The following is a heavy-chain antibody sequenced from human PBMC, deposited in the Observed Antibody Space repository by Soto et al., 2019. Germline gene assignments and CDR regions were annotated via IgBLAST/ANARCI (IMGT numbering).Heavy chain of an antibody. V-gene: IGHV3-53*01. CDR1: GFIVSSNY. D-gene: IGHD2-15*01. Sequence: GGSLRLSCAASGFIVSSNYMTWVRQAPGKGLEWVSLLYSGGATHYAASVKGRFTISSHSSQNTLFLQMNSLRVEDTALYYCARDVGYCSGGGCYAWFDPWGQGTLVTVSS. J-gene: IGHJ5*02. CDR3: ARDVGYCSGGGCYAWFDP. CDR2: LYSGGAT.